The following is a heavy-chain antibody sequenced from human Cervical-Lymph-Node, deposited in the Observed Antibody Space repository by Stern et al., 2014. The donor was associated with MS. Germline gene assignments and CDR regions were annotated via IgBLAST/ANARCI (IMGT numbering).Heavy chain of an antibody. CDR1: GFSLTTSGMS. V-gene: IGHV2-70*01. Sequence: ESGPTVVKPTQTLTLTCTFSGFSLTTSGMSVSWIRQPPGTALESLALIEWDDDKSYNTSLKTRLTISKDTSKNQVVLTMTNMDPVDTATYYCARFYSSSSFADAFDIWGQGTMVTVSS. CDR3: ARFYSSSSFADAFDI. CDR2: IEWDDDK. D-gene: IGHD6-6*01. J-gene: IGHJ3*02.